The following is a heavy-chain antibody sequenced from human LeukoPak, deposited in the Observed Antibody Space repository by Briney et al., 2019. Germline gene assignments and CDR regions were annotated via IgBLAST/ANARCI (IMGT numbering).Heavy chain of an antibody. D-gene: IGHD6-19*01. V-gene: IGHV3-30*03. J-gene: IGHJ3*02. CDR2: ISYDGSNK. CDR3: AREGGWTDAFDI. Sequence: GSLRLSCAASGFTFSSYGMHWVRQAPGKGLEWVAVISYDGSNKYYADSVKGRFTISRDNAKNSLYLQMNSLRAEDTAVYYCAREGGWTDAFDIWGQGTMVTVSS. CDR1: GFTFSSYG.